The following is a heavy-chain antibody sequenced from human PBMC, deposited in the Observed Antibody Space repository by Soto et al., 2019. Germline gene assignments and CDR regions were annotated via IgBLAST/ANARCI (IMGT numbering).Heavy chain of an antibody. CDR1: GFIFSNYD. CDR3: ARELMKSGVRNYFDY. V-gene: IGHV3-33*01. Sequence: QVQLVESGGGVVQPGRSLRLSCAASGFIFSNYDMHWACQAPGKGLEWVAVMWNDGRKTYYADSVKGRFTVSRDDSKNTLYLQMNSLGADDTAVYYCARELMKSGVRNYFDYWGQGTLVTVSS. J-gene: IGHJ4*02. CDR2: MWNDGRKT. D-gene: IGHD3-10*01.